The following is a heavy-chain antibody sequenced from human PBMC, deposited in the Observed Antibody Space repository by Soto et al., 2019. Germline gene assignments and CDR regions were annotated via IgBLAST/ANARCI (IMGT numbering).Heavy chain of an antibody. CDR1: GGSISSSSYY. J-gene: IGHJ4*02. CDR2: IYYSGST. CDR3: ARHSPEQYSSGWYVDY. Sequence: QLQLQESGPGLVKPSETLSLTCTVSGGSISSSSYYWGWIRQPPGKGLEWIGSIYYSGSTYYNPSLKSRVTISVDTSKNQFSLKLSSVTAADTAVYYCARHSPEQYSSGWYVDYWGQGTLVTVSS. V-gene: IGHV4-39*01. D-gene: IGHD6-19*01.